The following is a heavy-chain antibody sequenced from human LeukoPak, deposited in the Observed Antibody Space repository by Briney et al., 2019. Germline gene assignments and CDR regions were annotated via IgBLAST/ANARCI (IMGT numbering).Heavy chain of an antibody. V-gene: IGHV4-59*01. Sequence: PSETLSLTCTVSGGSISDYYWTWIRQPPGKGLEWIGYIYYSGSTSYSPSLKSRVTISVDMSKNQFSLKLSSVTAADTAVYYCARTPIYYFDNSGYYNWGQGTLVTVSS. CDR1: GGSISDYY. CDR3: ARTPIYYFDNSGYYN. D-gene: IGHD3-22*01. J-gene: IGHJ4*02. CDR2: IYYSGST.